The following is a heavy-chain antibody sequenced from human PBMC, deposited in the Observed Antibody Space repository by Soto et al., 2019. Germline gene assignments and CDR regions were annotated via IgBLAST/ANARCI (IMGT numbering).Heavy chain of an antibody. CDR1: GFSLSTSGVG. J-gene: IGHJ4*02. D-gene: IGHD3-22*01. CDR3: AHVPYDSSGYRYYYFDY. Sequence: KESGPTLVKPTQTLTLTCTFSGFSLSTSGVGVGWIRQPPGKALEWLALIYWDDDKRYSPSLKSRLTITKDTSKNQVVLTMTNMDPVDTATYYYAHVPYDSSGYRYYYFDYWGQGTLVTVSS. CDR2: IYWDDDK. V-gene: IGHV2-5*02.